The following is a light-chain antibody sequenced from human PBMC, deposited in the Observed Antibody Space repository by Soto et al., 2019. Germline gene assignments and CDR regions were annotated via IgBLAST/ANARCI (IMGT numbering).Light chain of an antibody. Sequence: DIQMTQSPSSLSASVGDRVTITCQASQDISNXLNWYQQKPGKAPKLLIYDASNLETGVPSRFSGSGSGTDFTFTISSLQPEDIATYYCQQYDNLPFTFGPGTKVDIK. CDR1: QDISNX. V-gene: IGKV1-33*01. J-gene: IGKJ3*01. CDR2: DAS. CDR3: QQYDNLPFT.